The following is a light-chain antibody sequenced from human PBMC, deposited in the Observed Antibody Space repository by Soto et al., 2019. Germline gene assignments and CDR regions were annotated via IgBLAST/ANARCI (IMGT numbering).Light chain of an antibody. Sequence: EIVLTQSPDTVSLSPGERATLSCRASQSVSSYLAWYQHKTGQAPRLLISGASSRATGIPDRFTGSGSETSFTLTISRLEPEDFALYYCQHYQSGHPITFGQGTRLEIK. CDR3: QHYQSGHPIT. J-gene: IGKJ5*01. CDR2: GAS. V-gene: IGKV3-20*01. CDR1: QSVSSY.